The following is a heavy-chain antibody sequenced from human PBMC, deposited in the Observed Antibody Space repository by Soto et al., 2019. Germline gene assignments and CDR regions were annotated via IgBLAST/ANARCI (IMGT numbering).Heavy chain of an antibody. Sequence: EVQLVESGGGLVQPGGSLRLSCAASGFTVGSNYMNWVRQAPGKGLEWVSVIYSGGSTYYADSVKGRFTISRDNSKNTLYLQMNSLRAEDTAVYCCARSWGVAGSYDYWGQGTLVTVSS. D-gene: IGHD6-19*01. CDR1: GFTVGSNY. CDR2: IYSGGST. V-gene: IGHV3-66*01. J-gene: IGHJ4*02. CDR3: ARSWGVAGSYDY.